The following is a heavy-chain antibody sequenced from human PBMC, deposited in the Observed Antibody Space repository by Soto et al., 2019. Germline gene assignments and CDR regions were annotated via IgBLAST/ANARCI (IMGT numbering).Heavy chain of an antibody. Sequence: QVQLQESGPELVKPSQTLSLTCSVSGGSITTNGHYWTSIRQPPGQGLAWIAYIYYTGNSYLNPSLQSRLIISVDTSKTQFSLELRSVTAADTAVYYCAREQWGFDSWGQGTLVTVSS. CDR1: GGSITTNGHY. V-gene: IGHV4-31*03. D-gene: IGHD6-19*01. CDR3: AREQWGFDS. CDR2: IYYTGNS. J-gene: IGHJ4*02.